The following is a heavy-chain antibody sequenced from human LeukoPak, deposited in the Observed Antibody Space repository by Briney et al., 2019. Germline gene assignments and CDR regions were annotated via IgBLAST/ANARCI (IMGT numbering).Heavy chain of an antibody. CDR3: ASSIAVAGSYWYFDL. V-gene: IGHV1-69*13. Sequence: ASVKVSCKASGGTFSSCAISWVRQAPGQGLEWMGGIIPIFGTANYAQKFQGRVTITADESTSTAYMELSSLRSEDTAVYYCASSIAVAGSYWYFDLWGRGTLVTVSS. CDR1: GGTFSSCA. D-gene: IGHD6-19*01. CDR2: IIPIFGTA. J-gene: IGHJ2*01.